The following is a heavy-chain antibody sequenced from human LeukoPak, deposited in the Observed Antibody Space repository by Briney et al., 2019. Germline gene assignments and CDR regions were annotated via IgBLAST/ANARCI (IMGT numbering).Heavy chain of an antibody. J-gene: IGHJ3*02. CDR1: GFTFSSYG. Sequence: PGGSLRLSCAASGFTFSSYGMHWVRQAPGKGLEWVAVIWYDGSNKYYADSVKGRFTISRDNSKNTLYLQMNSLRAEDTAVYYCAKDRNYGDGYDAFDIWGQGTMVTVSS. V-gene: IGHV3-33*06. CDR3: AKDRNYGDGYDAFDI. CDR2: IWYDGSNK. D-gene: IGHD4-17*01.